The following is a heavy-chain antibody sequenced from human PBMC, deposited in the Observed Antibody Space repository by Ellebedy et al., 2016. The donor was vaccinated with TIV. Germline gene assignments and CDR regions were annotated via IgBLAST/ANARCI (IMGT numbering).Heavy chain of an antibody. D-gene: IGHD3-3*01. J-gene: IGHJ4*02. CDR3: ARDSTIFGVVDFDY. Sequence: GGSLRLSXAASGFTFSSYSMNWVRQAPGKGLEWVSYISSSSSTIYYADSVKGRFTISRDNAKNSLYLQMNGLRDEDTAVYYCARDSTIFGVVDFDYWGQGTLVTVSS. V-gene: IGHV3-48*02. CDR1: GFTFSSYS. CDR2: ISSSSSTI.